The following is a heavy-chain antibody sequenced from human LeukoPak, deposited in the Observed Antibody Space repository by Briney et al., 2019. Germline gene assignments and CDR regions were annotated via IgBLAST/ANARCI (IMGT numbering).Heavy chain of an antibody. CDR1: GFDFKTYG. CDR2: ISYDGNTK. D-gene: IGHD3-9*01. Sequence: GGSLRLSCAASGFDFKTYGMHWVRQAPGQGLQWVAVISYDGNTKYYGDSVKGRFTISRDNSKNTLFLELNSLRAEDTAVYYCATDAYFDMRGGPRRWGQGTLVSVSS. CDR3: ATDAYFDMRGGPRR. V-gene: IGHV3-30*03. J-gene: IGHJ1*01.